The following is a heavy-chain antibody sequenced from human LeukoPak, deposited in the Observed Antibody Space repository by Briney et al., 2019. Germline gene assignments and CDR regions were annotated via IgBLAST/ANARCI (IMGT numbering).Heavy chain of an antibody. Sequence: SETLSLTCTVSGGPISSYYWSWIRQPPGKGLEWVGYIYYSGSPNYNPSLQSRVTISVDTSKNQFSLKLSAVTAADTALYYCASYSGGNGNFGYWGQGTLVAVSS. V-gene: IGHV4-59*01. CDR2: IYYSGSP. D-gene: IGHD6-13*01. CDR3: ASYSGGNGNFGY. CDR1: GGPISSYY. J-gene: IGHJ4*02.